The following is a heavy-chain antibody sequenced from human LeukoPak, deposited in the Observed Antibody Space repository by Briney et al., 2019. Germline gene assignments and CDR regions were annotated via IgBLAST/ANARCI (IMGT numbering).Heavy chain of an antibody. CDR3: ARGYSSSASAAFDI. CDR2: IIPTFGTA. J-gene: IGHJ3*02. CDR1: VGTFSNYA. D-gene: IGHD6-6*01. Sequence: SVKVSCKASVGTFSNYAISWVRQAPGQGMEWMGGIIPTFGTANYAQKFQGRVTITTDESTSTAYMELSGLRSEDTAVYYCARGYSSSASAAFDIWGQGTMVTVSS. V-gene: IGHV1-69*05.